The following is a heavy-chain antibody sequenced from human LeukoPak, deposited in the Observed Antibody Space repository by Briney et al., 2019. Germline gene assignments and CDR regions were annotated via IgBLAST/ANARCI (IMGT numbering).Heavy chain of an antibody. CDR2: IWYDGSNK. J-gene: IGHJ4*02. V-gene: IGHV3-33*06. D-gene: IGHD6-13*01. CDR1: GFTFSSYG. CDR3: AKKEQPSYLDY. Sequence: PGRSLRLSCAASGFTFSSYGMHWVRQAPGKGLEWVAVIWYDGSNKYYADSVKGRFTISRDNSKNTLYLQMNSLRAEDTAVYYCAKKEQPSYLDYWGQGTLVTVSS.